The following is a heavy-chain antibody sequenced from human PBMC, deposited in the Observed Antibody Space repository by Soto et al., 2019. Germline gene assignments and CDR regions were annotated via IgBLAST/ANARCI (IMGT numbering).Heavy chain of an antibody. CDR2: IDYNEINQ. V-gene: IGHV3-33*01. J-gene: IGHJ4*02. D-gene: IGHD2-2*01. CDR1: GFTFSNYG. CDR3: ARDFCPVPTCYDL. Sequence: SLRLSCVASGFTFSNYGMHWVRQAPGKGLEWVAGIDYNEINQYYIDHVKGRFTISRDQSKNTLYLQMKSLRAEDTAVYYCARDFCPVPTCYDLWGQGVLVTVSS.